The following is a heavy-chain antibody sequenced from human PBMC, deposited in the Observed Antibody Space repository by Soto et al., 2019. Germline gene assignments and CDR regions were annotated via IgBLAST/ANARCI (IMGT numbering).Heavy chain of an antibody. Sequence: EVQLVESGGGLVKPGGSLRLSCAASGFTFSSYSMNWVRQAPGKGLEWVSSISSSSSYIYYADSVKGRFTISRDNAKNSLYLQMNSLRAEDTAVYYCARNTIAARPGYYYGMDVWGQGTTVTVSS. D-gene: IGHD6-6*01. CDR1: GFTFSSYS. CDR2: ISSSSSYI. V-gene: IGHV3-21*01. CDR3: ARNTIAARPGYYYGMDV. J-gene: IGHJ6*02.